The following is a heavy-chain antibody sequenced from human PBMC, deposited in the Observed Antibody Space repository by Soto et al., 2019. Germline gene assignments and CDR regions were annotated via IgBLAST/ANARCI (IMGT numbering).Heavy chain of an antibody. CDR2: IKQDGSET. V-gene: IGHV3-7*04. J-gene: IGHJ4*02. Sequence: EVQLVESGGGLVQPGGSLRLSCAASGFTFSSYGMSWVRQAPGKGLEWVANIKQDGSETYYVDSVKGRFTISRANTKNSLYLKMNSLTADDTDVYYCARASRDHWGQGTLVTVSS. CDR1: GFTFSSYG. CDR3: ARASRDH.